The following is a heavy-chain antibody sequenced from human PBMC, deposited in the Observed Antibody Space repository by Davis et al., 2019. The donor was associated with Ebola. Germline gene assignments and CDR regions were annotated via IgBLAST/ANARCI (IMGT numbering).Heavy chain of an antibody. CDR1: GFTFSNAW. CDR2: IKSKTDGGTT. D-gene: IGHD1-26*01. CDR3: TTEQGIVGATTVF. V-gene: IGHV3-15*07. J-gene: IGHJ4*02. Sequence: GGSLRLSCAASGFTFSNAWMNWVRQAPGKGLEWVGRIKSKTDGGTTDYAAPVKGRFTISRDDSKNTLYLQMNSLKTEDTAVYYCTTEQGIVGATTVFWGQGTLVTVSS.